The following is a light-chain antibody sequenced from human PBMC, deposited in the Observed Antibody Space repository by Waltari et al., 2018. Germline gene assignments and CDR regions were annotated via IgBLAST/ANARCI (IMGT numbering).Light chain of an antibody. V-gene: IGLV1-44*01. CDR3: AAWDDSLNGYV. CDR1: SPNIGSNT. J-gene: IGLJ1*01. Sequence: QSTLTQPSSASGTPGQRVPISCSGSSPNIGSNTVNWYQQLPGTAPKLLIYYTEQRPSGVSDRFSGSKSGTSASLAFSGLQSEDEAHYYCAAWDDSLNGYVFGSGTEVTVL. CDR2: YTE.